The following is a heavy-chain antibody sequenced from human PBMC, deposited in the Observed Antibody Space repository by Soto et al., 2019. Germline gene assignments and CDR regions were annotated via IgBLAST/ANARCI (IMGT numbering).Heavy chain of an antibody. Sequence: GGSLRLSCAASGFTFSSYSMNWVRQAPGKGLEWVSSISSSSSYIYYADSVKGRFTISRDNAKNSLYLQMNSLRAEDTAVYYCARDYIVVVPAAITFDYWGQGTLVTVSS. D-gene: IGHD2-2*01. CDR1: GFTFSSYS. V-gene: IGHV3-21*01. J-gene: IGHJ4*02. CDR3: ARDYIVVVPAAITFDY. CDR2: ISSSSSYI.